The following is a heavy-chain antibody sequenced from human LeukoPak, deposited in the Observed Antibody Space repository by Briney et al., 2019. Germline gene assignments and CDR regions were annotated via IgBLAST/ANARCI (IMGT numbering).Heavy chain of an antibody. CDR2: INHSGST. V-gene: IGHV4-34*01. J-gene: IGHJ5*02. CDR1: GGSLSGYY. Sequence: SETLSLTCAVYGGSLSGYYWSWIRQPPGKGLEWIGDINHSGSTNYNPSLKGRVIISVDTSKNQFSLRLRSVTAADTAVYYCASSDLGSSGGFDPWGQGTLVTVSS. D-gene: IGHD6-19*01. CDR3: ASSDLGSSGGFDP.